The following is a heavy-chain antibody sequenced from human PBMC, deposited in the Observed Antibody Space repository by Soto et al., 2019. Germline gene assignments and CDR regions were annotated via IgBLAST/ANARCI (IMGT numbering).Heavy chain of an antibody. Sequence: EVQLVESGGGLVKPGGSLRLSCAASGFTFSSYSMNWVRQAPGKGLEWVSSISSSSSYIYYADSVKGRFTISRANAKNSLYLQMNSLRAEDTAVYYCARAQMPGGYCTNGVCYWGDFDYWGQGTLVTVSS. V-gene: IGHV3-21*01. D-gene: IGHD2-8*01. J-gene: IGHJ4*02. CDR2: ISSSSSYI. CDR1: GFTFSSYS. CDR3: ARAQMPGGYCTNGVCYWGDFDY.